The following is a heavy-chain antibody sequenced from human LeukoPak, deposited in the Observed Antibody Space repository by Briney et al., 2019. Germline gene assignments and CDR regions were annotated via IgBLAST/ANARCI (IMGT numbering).Heavy chain of an antibody. D-gene: IGHD3-3*01. Sequence: SETLSLTCTVSGGSMRNYFWSWIRQPPGKGLEWIGYMHSSGSTNYNPSLKSRVTISLDTSKNQFSLKLSSLTAADTAVYYCAREVFGVDYYYYMDVWGKETTVTVSS. CDR3: AREVFGVDYYYYMDV. CDR2: MHSSGST. V-gene: IGHV4-59*01. J-gene: IGHJ6*03. CDR1: GGSMRNYF.